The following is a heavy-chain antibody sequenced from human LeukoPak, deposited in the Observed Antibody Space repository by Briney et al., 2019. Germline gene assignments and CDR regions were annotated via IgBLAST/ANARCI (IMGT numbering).Heavy chain of an antibody. J-gene: IGHJ5*02. D-gene: IGHD6-19*01. Sequence: ASVKVSCKASGYTFTNYGISWVRQAPGQGLEWIGWISANNDNTNYGQKLQGRVTMTTDTSTTTAYMELRSLRSEDTAVYYCARDRGYSSGWSWFDPWGQGTLVTVSS. CDR3: ARDRGYSSGWSWFDP. CDR1: GYTFTNYG. CDR2: ISANNDNT. V-gene: IGHV1-18*01.